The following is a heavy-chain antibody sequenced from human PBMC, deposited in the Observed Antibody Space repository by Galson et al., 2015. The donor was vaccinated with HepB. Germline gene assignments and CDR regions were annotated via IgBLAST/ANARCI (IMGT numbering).Heavy chain of an antibody. Sequence: SLRLSCAASGFTFSSYAMSWVRQAPGKGLEWVSAISGSGGSTYYADSVKGRFTISRDNSKNTLYLQMNSLRAEDTAVYYCAKAIYDSSGYLVYWGQGTLVTVSS. D-gene: IGHD3-22*01. CDR2: ISGSGGST. J-gene: IGHJ4*02. CDR1: GFTFSSYA. CDR3: AKAIYDSSGYLVY. V-gene: IGHV3-23*01.